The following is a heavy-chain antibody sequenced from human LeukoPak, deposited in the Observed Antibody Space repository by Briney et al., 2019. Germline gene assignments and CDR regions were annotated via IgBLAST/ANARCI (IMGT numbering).Heavy chain of an antibody. CDR1: GGSISGYY. CDR2: IYYSGST. CDR3: ARGWGNYGFDY. Sequence: PSETLSLTCTVSGGSISGYYWSWIRQPPGKGLEWIGYIYYSGSTNYNSSLRSRVTISLDMSKYHFSLKLSSVTAADTAVYYCARGWGNYGFDYWGQGTLVTVSS. D-gene: IGHD2-8*02. J-gene: IGHJ4*02. V-gene: IGHV4-59*01.